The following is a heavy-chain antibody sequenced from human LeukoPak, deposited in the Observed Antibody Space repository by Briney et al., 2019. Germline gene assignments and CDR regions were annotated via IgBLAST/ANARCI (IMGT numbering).Heavy chain of an antibody. D-gene: IGHD3-22*01. CDR3: ARLKFYDSTGYSPGHYMDV. CDR2: LYPGVST. V-gene: IGHV4-4*07. Sequence: PSETLSLTCTVSGGPIYSYYWSWLRQTAGKGLEWIGRLYPGVSTKYNPSLKSRVTMSVDTSKNQFALKLSAVTAADTAVYYCARLKFYDSTGYSPGHYMDVWGKGTTVTVSS. CDR1: GGPIYSYY. J-gene: IGHJ6*03.